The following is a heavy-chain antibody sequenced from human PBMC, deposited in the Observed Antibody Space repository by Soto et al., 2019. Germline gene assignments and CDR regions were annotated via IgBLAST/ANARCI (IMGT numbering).Heavy chain of an antibody. J-gene: IGHJ4*02. D-gene: IGHD6-6*01. V-gene: IGHV3-23*01. Sequence: GSLRLSCEASGFTFKTTALSWVRQAPGKGLEWVATISGTGLSTYYADSMKSRFIISRDNSRNTLYLQMNSLRAEDTAVYYCARQYSSFDPWDYWGQGTLVTVSS. CDR1: GFTFKTTA. CDR2: ISGTGLST. CDR3: ARQYSSFDPWDY.